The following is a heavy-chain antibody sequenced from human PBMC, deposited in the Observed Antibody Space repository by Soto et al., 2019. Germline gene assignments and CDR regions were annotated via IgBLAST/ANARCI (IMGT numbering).Heavy chain of an antibody. CDR3: ARVTDYYGSGSYPRGAFDI. D-gene: IGHD3-10*01. V-gene: IGHV4-4*02. Sequence: QVQLQESGPGLVKPSGTLSLTCAVSSGSISSSNWWSWVRQPPGKGLEWIGEIYHSGSTNYNPSLKRRVTIPVEKSKNQFSLKLSSVTAADTAVYYCARVTDYYGSGSYPRGAFDIWGQGTMVMVFS. CDR2: IYHSGST. CDR1: SGSISSSNW. J-gene: IGHJ3*02.